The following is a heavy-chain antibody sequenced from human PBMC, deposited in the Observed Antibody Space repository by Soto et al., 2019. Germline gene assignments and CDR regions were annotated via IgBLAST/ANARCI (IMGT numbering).Heavy chain of an antibody. CDR3: ARHPDPYYYGSGSQPFDY. V-gene: IGHV4-59*08. CDR1: GGSISSYY. Sequence: SETLSLTCTVSGGSISSYYWSWIRQPPGKGLEWIGYIYYSGSTNYNPSLKSRVTISVDTSKNQFSLKLSSVTAADTAVYYCARHPDPYYYGSGSQPFDYWGQGTLVTVSS. J-gene: IGHJ4*02. D-gene: IGHD3-10*01. CDR2: IYYSGST.